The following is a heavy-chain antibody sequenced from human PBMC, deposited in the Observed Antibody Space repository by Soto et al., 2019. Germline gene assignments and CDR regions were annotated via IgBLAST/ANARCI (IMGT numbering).Heavy chain of an antibody. D-gene: IGHD3-16*01. J-gene: IGHJ5*02. CDR1: GYTFTSYA. Sequence: ASVKVSCKASGYTFTSYAMHCVRHAPGQRLEWMGWINAGNGNTKYSQKFQGRVTITRDTSASTAYMELSSLRSEDTAVYYCARGGPSKYNWFDPWGQGTLVTVSS. CDR3: ARGGPSKYNWFDP. CDR2: INAGNGNT. V-gene: IGHV1-3*01.